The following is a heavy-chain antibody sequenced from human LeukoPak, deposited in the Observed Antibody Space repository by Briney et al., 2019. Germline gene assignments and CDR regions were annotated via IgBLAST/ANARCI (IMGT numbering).Heavy chain of an antibody. Sequence: PGESLKISCKGSGYSFTTCWIAWVRQMPGKGLEWMGVIYPGDSDTRYSPSFQGQVTLSADKSISTAYLQWSSLKASDTAIYYCARALVGAATLSYWGQGTLVTVSS. D-gene: IGHD1-26*01. CDR1: GYSFTTCW. V-gene: IGHV5-51*01. CDR2: IYPGDSDT. CDR3: ARALVGAATLSY. J-gene: IGHJ4*02.